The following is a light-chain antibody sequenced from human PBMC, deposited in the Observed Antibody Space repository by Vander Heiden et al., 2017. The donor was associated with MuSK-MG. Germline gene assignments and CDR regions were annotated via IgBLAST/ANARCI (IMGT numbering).Light chain of an antibody. CDR1: QSIDNS. Sequence: EIVLTQSPAPLSLSPAERATLSCSARQSIDNSLERYQQKPVQAPRRIIYDASNSAMGNPDRFSGSGAVNDFTLTSISPEDEDIAAYYWLHRYNWNTFGRGTKVEIK. CDR3: LHRYNWNT. V-gene: IGKV3-11*01. CDR2: DAS. J-gene: IGKJ4*01.